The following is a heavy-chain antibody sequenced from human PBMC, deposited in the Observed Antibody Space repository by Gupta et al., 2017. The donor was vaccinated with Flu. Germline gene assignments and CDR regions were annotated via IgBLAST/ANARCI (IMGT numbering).Heavy chain of an antibody. CDR3: AGGGFTYGYDF. V-gene: IGHV3-7*01. CDR2: IKEDGSEK. Sequence: WVRQAPGKGLEWIANIKEDGSEKYYVDSVKGRFTISRDNAKKSLYLQMNSLRAEDTAVYYCAGGGFTYGYDFWGQGTLVTVSS. D-gene: IGHD5-18*01. J-gene: IGHJ4*02.